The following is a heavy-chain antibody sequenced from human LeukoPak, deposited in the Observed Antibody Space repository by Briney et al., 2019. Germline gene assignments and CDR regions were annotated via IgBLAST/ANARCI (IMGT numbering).Heavy chain of an antibody. CDR3: ASLSYYDLSGYFY. J-gene: IGHJ4*02. CDR1: GYPFIGNY. Sequence: ASVKVSCKASGYPFIGNYIHWVRQAPGQGLEWMGWINPNSGGTQYSQKFQGRVTLTRDTSITTGYMELSGLTSDDTAVYYCASLSYYDLSGYFYWGQGTLVTVSS. V-gene: IGHV1-2*02. CDR2: INPNSGGT. D-gene: IGHD3-22*01.